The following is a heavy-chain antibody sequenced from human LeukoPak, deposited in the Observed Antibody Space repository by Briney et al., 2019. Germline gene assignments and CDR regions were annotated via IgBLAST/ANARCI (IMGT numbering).Heavy chain of an antibody. D-gene: IGHD2-15*01. V-gene: IGHV3-11*01. CDR3: TRDQIGYCSGGSCPRFDP. J-gene: IGHJ5*02. CDR1: GFTFSDYY. Sequence: GGSLRLSCAASGFTFSDYYMSWIRQAPGKGLEWVSYISSSGSTIYYADSVKGRFTISRDNAKNSLYLQMNSLRAEDTAVYYCTRDQIGYCSGGSCPRFDPWGQGTLVTVSS. CDR2: ISSSGSTI.